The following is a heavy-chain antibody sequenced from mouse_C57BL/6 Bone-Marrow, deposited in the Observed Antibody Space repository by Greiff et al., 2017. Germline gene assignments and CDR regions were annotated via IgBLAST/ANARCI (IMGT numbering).Heavy chain of an antibody. J-gene: IGHJ2*01. V-gene: IGHV1-26*01. D-gene: IGHD5-1-1*01. Sequence: VQLQQSGPELVKPGASVKISCKASGYTFTDYYMNWVKQSHGKSLEWIGDINPNNGGTSYNQKFKGKATLTVDKSSSTAYMELRSLTSEDSAVYYCARSDIPFDYWGQGTTLTVSS. CDR3: ARSDIPFDY. CDR2: INPNNGGT. CDR1: GYTFTDYY.